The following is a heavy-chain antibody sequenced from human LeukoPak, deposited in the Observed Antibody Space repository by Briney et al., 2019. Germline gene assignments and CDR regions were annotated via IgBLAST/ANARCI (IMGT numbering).Heavy chain of an antibody. J-gene: IGHJ3*02. V-gene: IGHV3-11*04. D-gene: IGHD2-15*01. Sequence: GGSLRLSCAASGFTFSDYYMSWIRQAPGKGLEWVSYINSSGSTIYYADSVKGRFTISRDNAKNSLYLQMNSLRAEDTAVYYCARQYCSGGSCYLNAAFDIWGQGTMVTVSS. CDR3: ARQYCSGGSCYLNAAFDI. CDR1: GFTFSDYY. CDR2: INSSGSTI.